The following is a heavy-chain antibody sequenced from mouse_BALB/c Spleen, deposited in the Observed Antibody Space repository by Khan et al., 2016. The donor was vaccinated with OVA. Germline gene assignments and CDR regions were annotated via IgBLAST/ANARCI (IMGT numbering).Heavy chain of an antibody. Sequence: VQLQQSGTVLARPGASVKMSCKASGYSFTSYWMHWVKQRPGQGLEWIGAIYPGNSDTRYNQKFKGKAKLTAVTSASTAYMELSSLTNEDSAVYYSKRSYDSYYFDYWGQGTTLTVSS. J-gene: IGHJ2*01. CDR3: KRSYDSYYFDY. CDR1: GYSFTSYW. D-gene: IGHD2-4*01. CDR2: IYPGNSDT. V-gene: IGHV1-5*01.